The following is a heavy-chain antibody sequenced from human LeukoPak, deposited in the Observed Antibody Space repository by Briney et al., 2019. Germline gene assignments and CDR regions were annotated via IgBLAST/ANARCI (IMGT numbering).Heavy chain of an antibody. V-gene: IGHV3-30*01. CDR3: ARGLQLWLFCFDY. J-gene: IGHJ4*02. CDR1: GFTFSSYA. Sequence: GSLRLSCAASGFTFSSYAMHWVRQAPGKGLEWVAVISYDGSNKYYADSVKGRFTISRDNSKNTLYLQMNGLRAEDTAVYYCARGLQLWLFCFDYWGQGTLVTVSS. D-gene: IGHD5-18*01. CDR2: ISYDGSNK.